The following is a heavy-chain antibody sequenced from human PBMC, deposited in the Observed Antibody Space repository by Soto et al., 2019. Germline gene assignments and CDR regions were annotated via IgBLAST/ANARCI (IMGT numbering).Heavy chain of an antibody. CDR1: GFTFGDYA. Sequence: EVQLVESGGGLVQPGRSLRLSCTASGFTFGDYAMSWFRQAPGKGLEWVGFIRSKAYGGTTEYAASVKGRFTISRDDSKSIAYLQMNSLKTEDTAVYYCTRDKAPARAYDFWSGYSFDYWGQGTLVTVSS. CDR2: IRSKAYGGTT. J-gene: IGHJ4*02. V-gene: IGHV3-49*03. CDR3: TRDKAPARAYDFWSGYSFDY. D-gene: IGHD3-3*01.